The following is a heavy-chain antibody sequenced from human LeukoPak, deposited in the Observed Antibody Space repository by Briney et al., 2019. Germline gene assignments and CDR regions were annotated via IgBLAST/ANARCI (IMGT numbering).Heavy chain of an antibody. CDR2: IYYSGST. J-gene: IGHJ4*02. CDR3: AYGTDSSSYPLDY. Sequence: SQTLSLTCTVSGGSISSGDYYWSWIRQPPGKGLEWIGYIYYSGSTYYNPSLKSRVTISVDTSKNQFSLKLSSVTAADTAVYYCAYGTDSSSYPLDYWGQGTLVTVSS. V-gene: IGHV4-30-4*01. CDR1: GGSISSGDYY. D-gene: IGHD3-22*01.